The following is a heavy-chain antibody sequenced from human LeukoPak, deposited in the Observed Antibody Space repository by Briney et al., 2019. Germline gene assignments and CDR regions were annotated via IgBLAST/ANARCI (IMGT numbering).Heavy chain of an antibody. CDR3: ASLVAVAEGPFDY. Sequence: SGTLSLTCAVSGGSISSSNWWSWVRQPPGQGLGWIGEIYHSGSTNYNPSLKSRVTISVDKSKNLFSLKLSSVTAADTAVYYCASLVAVAEGPFDYWGQGTLVTVSS. CDR2: IYHSGST. CDR1: GGSISSSNW. V-gene: IGHV4-4*02. J-gene: IGHJ4*02. D-gene: IGHD6-19*01.